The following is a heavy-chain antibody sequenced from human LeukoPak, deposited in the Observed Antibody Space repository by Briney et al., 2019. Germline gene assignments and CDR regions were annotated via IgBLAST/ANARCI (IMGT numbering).Heavy chain of an antibody. D-gene: IGHD5-18*01. CDR3: ATGVGYSYGKS. Sequence: ASVKVSCKVSGHTLTELSMHWVRQAPGKGLEWMGGFDPEDGEAIYAQKFQGRVTMTEDTSTDTAYMELSSLRSEDTAVYYCATGVGYSYGKSWGQGTLVTVSS. CDR2: FDPEDGEA. J-gene: IGHJ4*02. V-gene: IGHV1-24*01. CDR1: GHTLTELS.